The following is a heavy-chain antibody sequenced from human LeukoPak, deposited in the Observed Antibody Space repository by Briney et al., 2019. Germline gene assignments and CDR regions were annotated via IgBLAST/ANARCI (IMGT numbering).Heavy chain of an antibody. CDR2: IIPIFGTA. CDR1: GGTFSSYA. Sequence: GSSVEVSCKASGGTFSSYAISWVRQAPGQGLEWMGGIIPIFGTANYAQKFQGRVTITADESTSTAYMELSSLRSEDTAVYYCASPPSGLERPIYYYYYMDVWGKGTTVTVSS. V-gene: IGHV1-69*01. D-gene: IGHD1-1*01. CDR3: ASPPSGLERPIYYYYYMDV. J-gene: IGHJ6*03.